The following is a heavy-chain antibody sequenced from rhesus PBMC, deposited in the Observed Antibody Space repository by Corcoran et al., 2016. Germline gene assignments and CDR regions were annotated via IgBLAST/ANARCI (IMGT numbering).Heavy chain of an antibody. CDR1: GGSVNSIY. D-gene: IGHD1-14*01. Sequence: QVQLQESGPGLVKPSETLSLTCAVSGGSVNSIYWSWVRQSPGKGLEWIGCIDGGSGNSSYHPSLKSRVTISIAMSKHHFSLKVNSVTAADTAVYYCARYKPIVGTTYFDYWGQGVLVTVSS. CDR3: ARYKPIVGTTYFDY. J-gene: IGHJ4*01. CDR2: IDGGSGNS. V-gene: IGHV4-160*01.